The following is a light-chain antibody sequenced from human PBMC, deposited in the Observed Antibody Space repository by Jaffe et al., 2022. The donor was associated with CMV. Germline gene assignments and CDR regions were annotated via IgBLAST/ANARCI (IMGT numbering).Light chain of an antibody. J-gene: IGLJ2*01. CDR3: QAWDTSTGF. Sequence: SYELTQPPSVSVSPGQTASITCSGDKLGEKYASWYQQKPGQSPVLVIYKHTKRPSGIPERFSGSNSGNTATLTIRGTQAMDEADYYCQAWDTSTGFFGGGTKLTVL. V-gene: IGLV3-1*01. CDR1: KLGEKY. CDR2: KHT.